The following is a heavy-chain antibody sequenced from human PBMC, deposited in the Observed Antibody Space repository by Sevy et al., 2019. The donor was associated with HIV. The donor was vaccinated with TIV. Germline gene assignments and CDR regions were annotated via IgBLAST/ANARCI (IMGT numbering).Heavy chain of an antibody. V-gene: IGHV3-23*01. D-gene: IGHD3-22*01. CDR2: ISGSGGST. CDR3: AKQPYDSGVYQFGY. CDR1: GFTLSSYV. Sequence: GGSLRLSCAASGFTLSSYVMSWVRQAPGKGLECISIISGSGGSTYYADSVKGRFTISRDNSKNTLYLQMNSLRVEDTAVYYCAKQPYDSGVYQFGYWGQGTLVTVSS. J-gene: IGHJ4*02.